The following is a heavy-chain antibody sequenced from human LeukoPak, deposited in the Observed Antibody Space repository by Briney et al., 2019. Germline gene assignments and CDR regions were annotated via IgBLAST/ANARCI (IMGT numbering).Heavy chain of an antibody. V-gene: IGHV4-59*01. CDR3: ARGLVVGAGRFDP. J-gene: IGHJ5*02. Sequence: SETLSLTCTVSGGSMTNYYWSWIRQTPRKGLEWMGYIFYTGNTDYNPSLKSRLTISVDTSKNQFSLNLRSVTTADTGVYFCARGLVVGAGRFDPWGQGTLAIVSS. D-gene: IGHD3-22*01. CDR2: IFYTGNT. CDR1: GGSMTNYY.